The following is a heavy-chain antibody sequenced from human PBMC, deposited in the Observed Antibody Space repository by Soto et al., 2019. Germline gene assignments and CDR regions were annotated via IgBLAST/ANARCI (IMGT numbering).Heavy chain of an antibody. J-gene: IGHJ3*02. CDR3: ARDDSFAFDI. Sequence: GGSLRLSCAASGFTFTSYSMNWVRQAPGKGLEWVSYIRGTTHYADSVKGRFSISRDNARSSLYLRMNSLRADDTAVYYCARDDSFAFDIWGQGTMVTVSS. D-gene: IGHD2-21*01. V-gene: IGHV3-48*01. CDR2: IRGTT. CDR1: GFTFTSYS.